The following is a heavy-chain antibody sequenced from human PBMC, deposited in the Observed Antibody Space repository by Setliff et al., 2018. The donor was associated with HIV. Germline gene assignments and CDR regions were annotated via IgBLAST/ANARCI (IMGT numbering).Heavy chain of an antibody. CDR2: IYTSGST. Sequence: SETLSLTCTASGGSISSGGYYWSWIRQPAGKGLEWIGRIYTSGSTNYNPSLKSRLTISVDTSKNQFSLTLSSVTAADTAVYYCAREIPYSLGYYFDYWGQGTLVTVSS. V-gene: IGHV4-61*02. J-gene: IGHJ4*02. CDR3: AREIPYSLGYYFDY. D-gene: IGHD5-18*01. CDR1: GGSISSGGYY.